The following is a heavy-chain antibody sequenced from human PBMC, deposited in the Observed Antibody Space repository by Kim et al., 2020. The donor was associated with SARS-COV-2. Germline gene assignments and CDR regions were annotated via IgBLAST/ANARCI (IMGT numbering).Heavy chain of an antibody. Sequence: GGSLRLSCAASGFTFSSYAMSWVRQAPGKGLEWVSAISGSGGSTYYADSVKGRFTISRDNSNNTLYLQMNSLRAEDTAVYYCAKTLSGAKAKFDYWGQGTLVTVSS. CDR2: ISGSGGST. CDR1: GFTFSSYA. J-gene: IGHJ4*02. V-gene: IGHV3-23*01. D-gene: IGHD3-10*01. CDR3: AKTLSGAKAKFDY.